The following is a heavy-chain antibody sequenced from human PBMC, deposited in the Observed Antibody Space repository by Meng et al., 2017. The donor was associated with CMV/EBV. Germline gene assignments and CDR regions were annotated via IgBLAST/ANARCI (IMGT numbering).Heavy chain of an antibody. V-gene: IGHV5-51*01. CDR2: IYPGDSDT. Sequence: GESLKISRQGPGYSLTSYWIGWVRQMPGKGLEWMGTIYPGDSDTRYSPSFQGQITISADNSISTAYLQWSSLKASDTAMYYCARVGSNHEPNYYYYVMDVWGQGTTVTVSS. D-gene: IGHD1-14*01. J-gene: IGHJ6*02. CDR3: ARVGSNHEPNYYYYVMDV. CDR1: GYSLTSYW.